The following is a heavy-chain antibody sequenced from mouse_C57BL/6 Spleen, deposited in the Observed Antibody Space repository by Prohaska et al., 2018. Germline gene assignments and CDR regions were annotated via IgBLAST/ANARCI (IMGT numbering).Heavy chain of an antibody. CDR3: GRPYYYGSGYGFAY. D-gene: IGHD1-1*01. V-gene: IGHV1-26*01. CDR1: GYTFTDYY. Sequence: QQSGPELVKPGASVKISCKASGYTFTDYYMNWVKQSHGKSLEWIGDINPNNGGTSYNQKFKGKATLTVDKSSSAAYMELRILTSENAAVYYCGRPYYYGSGYGFAYWGQGTLVTVSA. J-gene: IGHJ3*01. CDR2: INPNNGGT.